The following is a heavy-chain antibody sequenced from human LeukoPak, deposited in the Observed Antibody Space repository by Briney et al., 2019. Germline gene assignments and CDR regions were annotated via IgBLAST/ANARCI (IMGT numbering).Heavy chain of an antibody. V-gene: IGHV3-30*18. Sequence: GGSLRLSCAASGFTFNSYGMHWVRQAPGKGLEWVAVISYDGSNKYYADSVKGRFTISRDNSKNTLYLQMNSLRTEDTAIYYCAKEDVVVITIRYFQHWGQGTLVTVSS. CDR3: AKEDVVVITIRYFQH. D-gene: IGHD3-22*01. CDR2: ISYDGSNK. J-gene: IGHJ1*01. CDR1: GFTFNSYG.